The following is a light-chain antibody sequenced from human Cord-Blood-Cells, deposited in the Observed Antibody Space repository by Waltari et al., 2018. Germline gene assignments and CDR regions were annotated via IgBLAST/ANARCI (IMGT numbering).Light chain of an antibody. CDR1: RSAAGTYNL. Sequence: QSALPQPATVPGSPGQPITSSCTGIRSAAGTYNLVSWYQQLPGKAPKLIIYEGSKRPSGVSNRFSGSKSGTSASLTISGLRAEDEADYYCCSCAGSSTWWFGGGTKLTVL. V-gene: IGLV2-23*01. CDR3: CSCAGSSTWW. CDR2: EGS. J-gene: IGLJ3*02.